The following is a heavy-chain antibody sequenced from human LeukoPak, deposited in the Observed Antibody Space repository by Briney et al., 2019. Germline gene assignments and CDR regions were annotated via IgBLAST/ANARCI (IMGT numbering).Heavy chain of an antibody. CDR1: GYTFTDYY. D-gene: IGHD5-24*01. Sequence: ASVKVSCKASGYTFTDYYIHWLRQARGQGLEWMGWIIPNNGGANYAPKFRGRVTMTRDTSISTAYMELSRLRSDDTAVYYCARGLSIEGYNFNYWGQGTLVTVSS. J-gene: IGHJ4*02. CDR3: ARGLSIEGYNFNY. V-gene: IGHV1-2*02. CDR2: IIPNNGGA.